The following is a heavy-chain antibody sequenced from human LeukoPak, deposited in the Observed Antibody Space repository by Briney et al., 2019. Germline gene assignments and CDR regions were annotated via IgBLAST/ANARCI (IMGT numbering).Heavy chain of an antibody. CDR3: ARDEGVATMT. V-gene: IGHV3-21*06. D-gene: IGHD5-24*01. Sequence: GGSLRLSCAASGFTFSGYSMNWVRQAPGKGLEWVSSISSSSSYIYYADSVKGRFTISRDNPRNSLFLQMDSLRAEDTAVYYCARDEGVATMTWGQGTLVTVSS. J-gene: IGHJ4*02. CDR2: ISSSSSYI. CDR1: GFTFSGYS.